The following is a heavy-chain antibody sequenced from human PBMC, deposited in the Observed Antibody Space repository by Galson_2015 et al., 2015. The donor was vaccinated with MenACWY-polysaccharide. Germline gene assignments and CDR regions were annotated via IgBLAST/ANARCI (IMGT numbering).Heavy chain of an antibody. D-gene: IGHD3-10*01. J-gene: IGHJ6*02. CDR3: VGPLGRGGTGAYGMDA. CDR2: INGDASST. CDR1: GLTSSNNW. V-gene: IGHV3-74*01. Sequence: SLRLSCAASGLTSSNNWIHWIRQAPGEGLVWVSRINGDASSTAYADSVKGRFTISRDNAKNTLYLQMNSLKVEDTAVYYCVGPLGRGGTGAYGMDAWGQGTTVTVSS.